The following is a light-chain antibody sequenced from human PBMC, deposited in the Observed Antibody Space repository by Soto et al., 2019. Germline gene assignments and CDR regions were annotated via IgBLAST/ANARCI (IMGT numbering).Light chain of an antibody. V-gene: IGKV3-11*01. CDR2: DAS. CDR3: QQRSNWPPI. J-gene: IGKJ5*01. Sequence: EIVLTQSPATLSLSPGERATLSCRASQSVSTYLAWYQQKCGQAPRLLIYDASNRATGIPARFSGSGSGTDFTLTISSLEPVDFAVYYCQQRSNWPPIFGQGTRLEIK. CDR1: QSVSTY.